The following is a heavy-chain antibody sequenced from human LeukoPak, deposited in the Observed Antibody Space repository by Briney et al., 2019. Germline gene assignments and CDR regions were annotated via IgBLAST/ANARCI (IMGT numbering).Heavy chain of an antibody. Sequence: ASVKVSCKASGYTFTGYYMHWVRQAPGQGLEWMGWINLNSGGTNYAQKFQGRVTMTRDTSISTAYMELSRLRSDDTAVYYCARVTGYDSSALDYWGQGTLVTVSS. V-gene: IGHV1-2*02. J-gene: IGHJ4*02. CDR3: ARVTGYDSSALDY. CDR2: INLNSGGT. CDR1: GYTFTGYY. D-gene: IGHD3-22*01.